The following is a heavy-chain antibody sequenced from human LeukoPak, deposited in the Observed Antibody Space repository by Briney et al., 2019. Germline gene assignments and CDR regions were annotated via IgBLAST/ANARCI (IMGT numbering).Heavy chain of an antibody. D-gene: IGHD6-13*01. CDR2: IIPILGIA. Sequence: SVKVSCKASGGTFSSYAISWVRQAPGQGLEWMGRIIPILGIANYAQKFQGRVTITADKSTSTAYMELSSLRSEDTAVYYCARCISSAGNLNWFDPWGQGTLVTVSS. J-gene: IGHJ5*02. V-gene: IGHV1-69*04. CDR1: GGTFSSYA. CDR3: ARCISSAGNLNWFDP.